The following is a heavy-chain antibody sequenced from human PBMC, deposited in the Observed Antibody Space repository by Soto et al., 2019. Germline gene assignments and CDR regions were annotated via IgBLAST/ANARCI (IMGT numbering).Heavy chain of an antibody. D-gene: IGHD3-10*01. CDR1: GFTFSHYA. Sequence: GGSLRLSCAASGFTFSHYAMHWVRQAPGKGLEWVTVIAYDGGTKYYANSVKGRFTISRDNSKSILYLQMNSLRAEDTAIYFCARGYGSYYYGLDVWGQGTTVTVSS. V-gene: IGHV3-30-3*01. CDR3: ARGYGSYYYGLDV. J-gene: IGHJ6*02. CDR2: IAYDGGTK.